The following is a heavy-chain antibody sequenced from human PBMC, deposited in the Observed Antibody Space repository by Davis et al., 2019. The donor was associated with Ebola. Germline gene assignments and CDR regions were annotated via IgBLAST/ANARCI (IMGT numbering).Heavy chain of an antibody. CDR2: IKTDGSET. CDR1: GFTFSSSW. J-gene: IGHJ4*02. CDR3: AKTRCATCHSPDS. V-gene: IGHV3-74*01. Sequence: PGGSLRLSCAASGFTFSSSWMHWVRQAPGKGLVWVSRIKTDGSETTHADSVKGRFTISRDNSKNTLYVQVNSLKAEDTAIYYCAKTRCATCHSPDSWGQGTLVTVSS.